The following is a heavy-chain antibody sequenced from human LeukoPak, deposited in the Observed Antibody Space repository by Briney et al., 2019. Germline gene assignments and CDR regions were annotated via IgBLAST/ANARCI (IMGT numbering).Heavy chain of an antibody. CDR1: GYTFTSYY. Sequence: GASVKVSCKASGYTFTSYYMHWVRQAPGQGLEWMGIINPSGGSTSYAQKFQGRVTMTRDTSTSTVYMELSSLRSEDTAVYYCAREDYDFWSGFTLTVRVPYFDLWGRGTLVTVSS. V-gene: IGHV1-46*01. J-gene: IGHJ2*01. CDR3: AREDYDFWSGFTLTVRVPYFDL. CDR2: INPSGGST. D-gene: IGHD3-3*01.